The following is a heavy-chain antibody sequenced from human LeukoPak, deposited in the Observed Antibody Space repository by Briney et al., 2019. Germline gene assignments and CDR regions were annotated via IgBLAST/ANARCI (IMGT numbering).Heavy chain of an antibody. V-gene: IGHV3-23*01. J-gene: IGHJ4*02. CDR3: VRVGVAVAATLWD. D-gene: IGHD6-19*01. Sequence: GGSLRLSCAASGFTFSSYAMSWVRQAPGKGLEWVSAISGSGGSTYYADSVKGRCTISRDNSKNTLYLQMNSLRAEDTAVYFCVRVGVAVAATLWDWGQGILVTVSS. CDR2: ISGSGGST. CDR1: GFTFSSYA.